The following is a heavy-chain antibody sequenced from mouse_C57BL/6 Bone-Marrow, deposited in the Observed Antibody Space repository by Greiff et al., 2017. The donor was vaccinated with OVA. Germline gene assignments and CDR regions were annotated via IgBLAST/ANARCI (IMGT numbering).Heavy chain of an antibody. CDR1: EYEFPSHD. D-gene: IGHD1-1*01. CDR2: INSDGGST. Sequence: EVKVVESGGGLVQPGESLKLSCESNEYEFPSHDMSWVRKTPEKRLELVAAINSDGGSTYYPDTMERRFIISRDNTKKTLYLQMSSLRSEDTALYYCARHGYYGSSYEWYFDVWGTGTTVTVSS. V-gene: IGHV5-2*01. J-gene: IGHJ1*03. CDR3: ARHGYYGSSYEWYFDV.